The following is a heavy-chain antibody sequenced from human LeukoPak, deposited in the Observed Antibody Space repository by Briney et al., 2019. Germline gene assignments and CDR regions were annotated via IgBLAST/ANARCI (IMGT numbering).Heavy chain of an antibody. J-gene: IGHJ4*02. V-gene: IGHV3-15*01. CDR1: GFTFSNGW. CDR3: TSNLYCSTSSCYTLDD. Sequence: GGSLRLSCAASGFTFSNGWMSWVRQAPGKGLEWVGRIKSKSERGTTDYAAPVKGRFTISRDGSTNTVYLHMNSLKTEDTAVYFCTSNLYCSTSSCYTLDDWGQGTLVAVSP. D-gene: IGHD2-2*02. CDR2: IKSKSERGTT.